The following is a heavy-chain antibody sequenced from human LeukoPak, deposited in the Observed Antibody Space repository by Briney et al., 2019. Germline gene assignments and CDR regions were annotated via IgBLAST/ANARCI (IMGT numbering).Heavy chain of an antibody. CDR1: GYTFTGYY. CDR3: ARAPGWYEILFDY. CDR2: INPNSGGT. D-gene: IGHD6-19*01. Sequence: ASVKVSCKASGYTFTGYYMNWVRQAPGQGLEWMGWINPNSGGTNYAQKFQGRVTMTRDTSISTAYMELSRLRSDDTAVYYCARAPGWYEILFDYWGQGTLVTVSS. J-gene: IGHJ4*02. V-gene: IGHV1-2*02.